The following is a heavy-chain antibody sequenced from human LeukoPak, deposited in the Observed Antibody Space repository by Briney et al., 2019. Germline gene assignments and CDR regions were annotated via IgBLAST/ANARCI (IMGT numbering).Heavy chain of an antibody. D-gene: IGHD2-2*01. CDR2: GYTSGST. Sequence: SQTLSLTCTVSGDSISSGNYYWSWIRQPAVKGLEWIGRGYTSGSTTYNPSFMSRVTISIDTSKTQFSLKLRSVTAADTAVYYCARDKHCGTTTCQGAFDIWGQGTMVTVSS. V-gene: IGHV4-61*02. J-gene: IGHJ3*02. CDR1: GDSISSGNYY. CDR3: ARDKHCGTTTCQGAFDI.